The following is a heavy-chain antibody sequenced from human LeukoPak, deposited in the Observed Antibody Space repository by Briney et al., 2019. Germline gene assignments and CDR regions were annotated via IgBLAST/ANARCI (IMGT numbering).Heavy chain of an antibody. CDR1: GFTFSNAW. Sequence: GGSLRLSCAASGFTFSNAWMSWVRQAPGKGLEWVGRIKSKTDGGTTDYAAPVKGRFTISRDDSKNTLYLQMNSLKTEDTAVYYCTTRYSGSSEYYFDYWGQGTLVTVSS. J-gene: IGHJ4*02. D-gene: IGHD6-6*01. CDR2: IKSKTDGGTT. V-gene: IGHV3-15*01. CDR3: TTRYSGSSEYYFDY.